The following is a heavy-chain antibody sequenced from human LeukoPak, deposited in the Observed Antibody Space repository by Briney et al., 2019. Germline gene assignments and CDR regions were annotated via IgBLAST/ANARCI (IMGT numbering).Heavy chain of an antibody. CDR2: IIPILGIA. V-gene: IGHV1-69*02. CDR3: ARGTASAASDAFDI. D-gene: IGHD1-1*01. CDR1: GGTFSSYT. Sequence: SVKVSCKASGGTFSSYTISWVRQAPGQGLEWMGRIIPILGIANYAQKFQGRVTITADKSTSTAYMELSSMRSEDTAVYYCARGTASAASDAFDIWGQGTMVTVSS. J-gene: IGHJ3*02.